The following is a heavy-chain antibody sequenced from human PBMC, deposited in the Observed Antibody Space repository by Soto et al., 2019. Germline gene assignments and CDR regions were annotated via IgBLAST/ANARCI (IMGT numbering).Heavy chain of an antibody. V-gene: IGHV3-23*01. CDR2: ISGSGGST. J-gene: IGHJ4*02. CDR3: AKDRKSGSGWYWDY. D-gene: IGHD6-19*01. Sequence: EVQVLESGGGLVQPGGPLRLSCAVSGFTFSSYAMSWVRQAPGKGLEWVSGISGSGGSTYSADSVKGRFTISRDNSKNTLYLQMNSLRVEDTAVYYCAKDRKSGSGWYWDYWGQGTLVTVSS. CDR1: GFTFSSYA.